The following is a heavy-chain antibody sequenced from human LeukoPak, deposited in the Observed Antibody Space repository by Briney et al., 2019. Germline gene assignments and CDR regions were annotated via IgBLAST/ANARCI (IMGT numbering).Heavy chain of an antibody. Sequence: AGGSLRLSCAASGFTVSSNYMSWVRQAPGKGLEWVSVIYSGGSTYYADSVKGRFTISRDNSKNTLYLQMNSLRAEDTAVYYCARVVRSGSYSIYFDYWGQGILVTVSS. J-gene: IGHJ4*02. CDR3: ARVVRSGSYSIYFDY. D-gene: IGHD1-26*01. V-gene: IGHV3-53*01. CDR1: GFTVSSNY. CDR2: IYSGGST.